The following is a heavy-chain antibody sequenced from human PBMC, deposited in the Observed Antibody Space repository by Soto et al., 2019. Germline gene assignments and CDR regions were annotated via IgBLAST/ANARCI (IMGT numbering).Heavy chain of an antibody. J-gene: IGHJ6*02. Sequence: SETLSLTCTVSGGSISSYYWSWIRQPPGKGLEWIGYIYYSGGTNYNPSLKSRVTISVDTSKNQFSLKLSSVTAADTAVYYCARDYISGLANYYYYYGMDVWGQGTTVTVSS. V-gene: IGHV4-59*01. D-gene: IGHD3-3*02. CDR3: ARDYISGLANYYYYYGMDV. CDR1: GGSISSYY. CDR2: IYYSGGT.